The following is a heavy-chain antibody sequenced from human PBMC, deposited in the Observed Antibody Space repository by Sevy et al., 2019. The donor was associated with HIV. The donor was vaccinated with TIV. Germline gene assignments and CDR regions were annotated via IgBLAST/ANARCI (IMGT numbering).Heavy chain of an antibody. CDR1: GFTFSTYA. CDR2: ISGSGGST. CDR3: AKDRVSGTYYTGDFDY. Sequence: GGSLRLSCAASGFTFSTYAMTWVRQAPGKGLEWVSVISGSGGSTYYADSVKGRFTISRDNSKNTWELQMNSLRAEDTAVYYCAKDRVSGTYYTGDFDYWGQGTLVTVSS. V-gene: IGHV3-23*01. D-gene: IGHD3-10*01. J-gene: IGHJ4*02.